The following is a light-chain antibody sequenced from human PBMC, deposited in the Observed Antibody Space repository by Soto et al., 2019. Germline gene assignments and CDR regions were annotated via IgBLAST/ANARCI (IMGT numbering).Light chain of an antibody. V-gene: IGKV3-20*01. CDR1: QSVSSNF. CDR2: GAS. Sequence: EIVLTQSPGTLSLSPGERATLSCRASQSVSSNFLAWYQQKPGQAPMLLIYGASTRATGIPDRFSGSGSGTDFTLTVSRLEPEDFAVYYCQQYNSSPRTFGQGTKVEIK. CDR3: QQYNSSPRT. J-gene: IGKJ1*01.